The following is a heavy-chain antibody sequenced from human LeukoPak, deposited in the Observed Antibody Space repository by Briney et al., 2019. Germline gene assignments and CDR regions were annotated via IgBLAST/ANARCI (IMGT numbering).Heavy chain of an antibody. CDR3: AKDRGRLRYGFDP. J-gene: IGHJ5*02. Sequence: PGGSLRLSCATSGFTFSSYGMHWVRQAPGKGLEWVAFIRYDGSNKYYADSVKGRFTISRDNSKNTLYLQMNSLRAEDTAVYYCAKDRGRLRYGFDPWGQGTLVTVSS. CDR2: IRYDGSNK. V-gene: IGHV3-30*02. CDR1: GFTFSSYG. D-gene: IGHD3-9*01.